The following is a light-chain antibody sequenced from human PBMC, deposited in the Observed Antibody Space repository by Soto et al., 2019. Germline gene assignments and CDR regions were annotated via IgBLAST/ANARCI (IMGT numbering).Light chain of an antibody. J-gene: IGKJ4*01. V-gene: IGKV1-9*01. CDR2: AAS. CDR3: QQPNSYPLT. CDR1: QGISSY. Sequence: DIQLPQSPSFLSASVGDRVTITCRASQGISSYLAWFQQKPGKAPNLLIYAASTLQSGVPSRFSGSGSGTEFTLTISSLQPEDFAIYYCQQPNSYPLTFGEGTRVEIK.